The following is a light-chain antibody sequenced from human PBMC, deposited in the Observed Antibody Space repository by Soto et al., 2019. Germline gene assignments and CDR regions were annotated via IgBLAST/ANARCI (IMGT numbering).Light chain of an antibody. J-gene: IGKJ1*01. Sequence: DIVMTQSPDSLTVSLGERATINCRSSQSVLYSSNNKNYLAWYQQKPGKAPKLLIYAASSLQSGVPSRFSGSGSGTDFTLTINRLEPEDFAVYYCQQYGSSPWTFGQGTKVDIK. CDR2: AAS. CDR3: QQYGSSPWT. CDR1: QSVLYSSNNKNY. V-gene: IGKV4-1*01.